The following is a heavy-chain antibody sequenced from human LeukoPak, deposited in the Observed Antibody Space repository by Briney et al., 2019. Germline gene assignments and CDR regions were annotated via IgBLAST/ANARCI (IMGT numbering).Heavy chain of an antibody. CDR1: GYILTELS. V-gene: IGHV1-24*01. J-gene: IGHJ4*02. CDR2: FDPEDGET. Sequence: ASVKVSCKVSGYILTELSMHWVRQAPGKGLEWMGGFDPEDGETIYAQKFQGRVTMTEDTSTDTAYMELSSLRSEDTAVYYCATGITMVRGVIITTDYFDYWGQGTLVTNSS. CDR3: ATGITMVRGVIITTDYFDY. D-gene: IGHD3-10*01.